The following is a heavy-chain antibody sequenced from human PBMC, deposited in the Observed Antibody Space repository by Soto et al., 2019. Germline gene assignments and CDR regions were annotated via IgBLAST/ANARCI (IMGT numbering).Heavy chain of an antibody. CDR3: AREQWLAKQPGFAI. D-gene: IGHD6-19*01. CDR1: GYTFTSYA. J-gene: IGHJ3*02. CDR2: INAGNGNT. Sequence: ASVKVSCKASGYTFTSYAMHWVRQAPGQRLEWMGWINAGNGNTKYSQKFQGRVTITRDTSASTAYMELSSLRSEDTAVYYCAREQWLAKQPGFAIWGQGTMVTVSS. V-gene: IGHV1-3*01.